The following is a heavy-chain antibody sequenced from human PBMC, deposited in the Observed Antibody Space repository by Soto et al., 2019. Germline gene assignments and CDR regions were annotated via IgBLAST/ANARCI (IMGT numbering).Heavy chain of an antibody. CDR3: AKDFHLTGYYSSYYFDY. CDR1: GFTFSSYA. V-gene: IGHV3-23*01. J-gene: IGHJ4*02. CDR2: ISGSGAST. Sequence: PGGSLRLSCAASGFTFSSYAMNWVRQAPGKGLEWVSSISGSGASTYYADSAKGRFTISRDNSKNTLYLQMNSLRAEDTAVYYCAKDFHLTGYYSSYYFDYWGQGALVTVSS. D-gene: IGHD3-9*01.